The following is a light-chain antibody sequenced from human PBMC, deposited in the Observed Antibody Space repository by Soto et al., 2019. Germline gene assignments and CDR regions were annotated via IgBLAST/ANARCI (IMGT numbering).Light chain of an antibody. V-gene: IGLV2-11*01. CDR1: SSDVGGYNY. Sequence: QSALTQPRSVSGSSGQSVTISCTGTSSDVGGYNYVSWYQQYPGKAPKLMIYNVSKRPSGVPDRFSGSKSGNTASLTISGLQVEDEADYYCCSYAGTYPWVFGGGTKLTVL. CDR2: NVS. CDR3: CSYAGTYPWV. J-gene: IGLJ3*02.